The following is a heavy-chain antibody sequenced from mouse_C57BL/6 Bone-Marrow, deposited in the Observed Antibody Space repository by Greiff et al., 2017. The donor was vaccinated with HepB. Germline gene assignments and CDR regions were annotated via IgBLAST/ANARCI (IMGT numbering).Heavy chain of an antibody. CDR1: GFTFSDYY. Sequence: EVQVVESEGGLVQPGSSMKLSCTASGFTFSDYYMAWVRQVPEKGLEWVANINYDGSSTYYLDSLKSRFIISRDNAKNILDLQMSSLKSEDTATYYCARSDSYYAMDYWGQGTSVTVSS. CDR3: ARSDSYYAMDY. J-gene: IGHJ4*01. CDR2: INYDGSST. V-gene: IGHV5-16*01.